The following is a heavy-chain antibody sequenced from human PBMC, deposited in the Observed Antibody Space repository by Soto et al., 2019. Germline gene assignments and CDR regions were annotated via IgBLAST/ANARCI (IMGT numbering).Heavy chain of an antibody. CDR3: ARDKITGPFDY. CDR2: INHSGST. V-gene: IGHV4-34*01. D-gene: IGHD2-8*02. Sequence: QVQLQQWGAGLLKPSETLSLTCAVYGGSFSGYYWTWIRQPPGTGLEWIGEINHSGSTNYNPSLKSRVTISVDTSRNQFSLKLTSVTAADTAVYYGARDKITGPFDYWGQGTLVTVSS. J-gene: IGHJ4*02. CDR1: GGSFSGYY.